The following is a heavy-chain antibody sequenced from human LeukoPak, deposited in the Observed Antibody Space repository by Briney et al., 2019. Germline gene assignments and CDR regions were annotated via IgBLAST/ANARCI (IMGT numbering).Heavy chain of an antibody. V-gene: IGHV1-2*02. CDR2: INPNSGGA. CDR1: GYTFTGYY. CDR3: ARPVSPNIYDYVYYFDY. Sequence: ASVKVSCKASGYTFTGYYVHWVRQAPGQGLEWMGWINPNSGGANYAQKFQGRVTMTRDTSISTAYMELSRLRSDDTAVYYCARPVSPNIYDYVYYFDYWGQGTLVTVSS. J-gene: IGHJ4*02. D-gene: IGHD3-16*01.